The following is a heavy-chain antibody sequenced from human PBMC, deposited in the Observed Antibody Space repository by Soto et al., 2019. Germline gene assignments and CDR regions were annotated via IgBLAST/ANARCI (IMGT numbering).Heavy chain of an antibody. CDR1: GFTFSNYG. J-gene: IGHJ4*02. Sequence: QVQLVESGGGVVQPGRSLRLSCPASGFTFSNYGMHWVRQAPGKGLEWVAFIWYDGGNKYYAESVKGRFTISRDNSKNTLYLQMNSLRAEDTAVYYCARDGDVNTGFGKDYWGQGTLVTVSS. CDR3: ARDGDVNTGFGKDY. V-gene: IGHV3-33*01. CDR2: IWYDGGNK. D-gene: IGHD3-16*01.